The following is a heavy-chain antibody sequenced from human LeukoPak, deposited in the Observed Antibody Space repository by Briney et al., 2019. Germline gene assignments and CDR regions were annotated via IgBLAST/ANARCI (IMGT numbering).Heavy chain of an antibody. V-gene: IGHV4-34*01. CDR3: ARGKGEFYYDSSGSFTFDY. CDR1: GGSFSGYY. Sequence: PSETLSLTCAVYGGSFSGYYWSWIRQPPGKGLEWIGEINHSGSTNYNPSLKSRVTISVDTSKNQFSLKLSSVTAADTAVYYCARGKGEFYYDSSGSFTFDYWGQGTLDTVSS. J-gene: IGHJ4*02. D-gene: IGHD3-22*01. CDR2: INHSGST.